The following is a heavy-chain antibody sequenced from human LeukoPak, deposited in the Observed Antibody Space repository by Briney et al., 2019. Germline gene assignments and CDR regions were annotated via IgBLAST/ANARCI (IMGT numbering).Heavy chain of an antibody. D-gene: IGHD2-8*01. V-gene: IGHV3-11*01. J-gene: IGHJ6*03. CDR1: GFTFSDYY. Sequence: GGSLRLSCAASGFTFSDYYMSWIRQAPGKGLEWVSYISSSGSTIYYADSVKGRFTISRDNAKNSLYLQMNSLRAEDTAVYYCAKDRCSNGIGCYYYYMDVWGKGTTVTISS. CDR2: ISSSGSTI. CDR3: AKDRCSNGIGCYYYYMDV.